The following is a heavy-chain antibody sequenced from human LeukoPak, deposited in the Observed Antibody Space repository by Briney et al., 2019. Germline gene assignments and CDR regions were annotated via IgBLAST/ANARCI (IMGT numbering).Heavy chain of an antibody. V-gene: IGHV3-30*18. J-gene: IGHJ6*02. D-gene: IGHD3-3*01. CDR1: GFTFSSYG. CDR2: ISYDGSNK. Sequence: PGGSLRLSCAASGFTFSSYGMHWVRQAPGKGLEWVAVISYDGSNKYYADSVKGRFTISRDNSKNTLYLQMNSLRAEDTAVYYCAKDQRFLEWLLPNYYYYYGMDVWGQGTTVTVSS. CDR3: AKDQRFLEWLLPNYYYYYGMDV.